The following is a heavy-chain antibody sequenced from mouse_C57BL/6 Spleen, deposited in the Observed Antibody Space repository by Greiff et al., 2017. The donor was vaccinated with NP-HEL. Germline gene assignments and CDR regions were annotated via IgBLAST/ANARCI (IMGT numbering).Heavy chain of an antibody. V-gene: IGHV5-4*01. CDR1: GFTFSSYA. D-gene: IGHD2-1*01. CDR3: AREGGNYYFDY. J-gene: IGHJ2*01. CDR2: ISDGGSYT. Sequence: EVQLVESGGGLVKPGGSLKLSCAASGFTFSSYAMSWVRQTPEKRLEWVATISDGGSYTYYPDNVKGRFTISRDKAKNNLYLQMSHLKSEDTAMYYCAREGGNYYFDYWGQGTTLTVSS.